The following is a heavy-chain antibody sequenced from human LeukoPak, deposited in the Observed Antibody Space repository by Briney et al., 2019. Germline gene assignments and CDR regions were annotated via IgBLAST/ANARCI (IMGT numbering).Heavy chain of an antibody. Sequence: GASVKVSGKPSGYTFTAYYLHGVRQAPGQGLGWLGWINPNTGGTNYAQKFQGRVTITRDTSINTAYMDLSRLTSDDTALYYCARDHNSENWGSLGGWGQGTLVTVSS. CDR2: INPNTGGT. CDR3: ARDHNSENWGSLGG. J-gene: IGHJ4*02. V-gene: IGHV1-2*02. CDR1: GYTFTAYY. D-gene: IGHD7-27*01.